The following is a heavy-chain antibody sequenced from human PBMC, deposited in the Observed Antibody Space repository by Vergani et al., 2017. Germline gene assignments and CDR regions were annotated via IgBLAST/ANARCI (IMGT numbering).Heavy chain of an antibody. CDR3: AXRIAAAGRAEYFQH. Sequence: QVQLVQSGAEVKKPGSSVKVSCKASGGTFSSYAISWVRQAPGQGLEWMGRIIPIFDTANYAQKFQGRVTITADESTSTAYMELSSLRSEDTAVYYCAXRIAAAGRAEYFQHWGQGTLVTVSS. V-gene: IGHV1-69*13. J-gene: IGHJ1*01. CDR1: GGTFSSYA. CDR2: IIPIFDTA. D-gene: IGHD6-13*01.